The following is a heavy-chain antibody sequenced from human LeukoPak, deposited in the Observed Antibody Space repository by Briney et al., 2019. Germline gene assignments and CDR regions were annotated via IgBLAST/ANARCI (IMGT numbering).Heavy chain of an antibody. CDR1: GYTFTSYY. D-gene: IGHD3-9*01. V-gene: IGHV1-46*01. CDR2: INPSGGST. J-gene: IGHJ4*02. CDR3: ARDQDQNILTGYYNVIGY. Sequence: ASVKVFCKASGYTFTSYYMHWVRQAPGQGLEWMGIINPSGGSTSYAQKFQGRVTMTRDTSTSTVYMELSSLRSEDTAVYYCARDQDQNILTGYYNVIGYWGQGTLVTVSS.